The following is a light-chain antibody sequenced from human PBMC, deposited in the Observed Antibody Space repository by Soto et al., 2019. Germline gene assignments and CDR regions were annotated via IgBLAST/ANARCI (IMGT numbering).Light chain of an antibody. Sequence: DIQMTQSPSSVSASVGDRVTITCRASQDISNWLAWYQQKPGKAPKLLIYAASSLQSGVPSRSSGSTSETDFTLTISSLQPEDFATYFCQQAHSFPITFGQGTRLEIK. J-gene: IGKJ5*01. CDR3: QQAHSFPIT. CDR2: AAS. CDR1: QDISNW. V-gene: IGKV1-12*01.